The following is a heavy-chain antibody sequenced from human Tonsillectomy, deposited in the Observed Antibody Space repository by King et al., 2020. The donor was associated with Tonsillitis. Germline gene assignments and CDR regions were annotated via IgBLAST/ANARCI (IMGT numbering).Heavy chain of an antibody. CDR1: GGSISSGDYC. J-gene: IGHJ4*02. D-gene: IGHD3-3*01. CDR3: ARWGVVIKGFDY. CDR2: IFYSGST. V-gene: IGHV4-31*03. Sequence: VQLQESGPGLAKPSQTLSLTCTVSGGSISSGDYCWSWIRQHPGKGLEGIGSIFYSGSTYHNPSPKGRVSMSVDTSKNQFSLKLSSVTAADTAVYYCARWGVVIKGFDYWGQGALVTVSS.